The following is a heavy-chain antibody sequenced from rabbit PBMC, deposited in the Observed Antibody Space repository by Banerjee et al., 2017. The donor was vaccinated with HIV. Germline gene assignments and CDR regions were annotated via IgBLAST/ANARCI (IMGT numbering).Heavy chain of an antibody. Sequence: QSLEESGGGLVQPEGSLTLTCTASGFSFSSNYWICWVRQAPGKGLELIACIYAGSSGDKLYASWVNGRFTISRSTSLNTVDLKMTSLTVADTATYFCGRDRDGDAGYGSLALWGPGPSSPS. CDR2: IYAGSSGDK. J-gene: IGHJ4*01. CDR3: GRDRDGDAGYGSLAL. CDR1: GFSFSSNYW. V-gene: IGHV1S43*01. D-gene: IGHD6-1*01.